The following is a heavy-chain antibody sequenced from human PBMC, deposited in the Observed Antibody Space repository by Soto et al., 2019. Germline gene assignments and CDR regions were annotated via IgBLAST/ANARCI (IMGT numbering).Heavy chain of an antibody. CDR3: ARRDTDAVFDY. J-gene: IGHJ4*02. CDR1: GFTFNTYN. CDR2: ISFAGTNT. Sequence: QVQLVESGGGVVQPGRSLRLSCTASGFTFNTYNIHWVRLAPGKGLQWVAVISFAGTNTYYADSVKGRFTISRDNSKSTVYLQMNSLRDEDTAIYYCARRDTDAVFDYWGQGTLVTVSS. V-gene: IGHV3-30-3*01. D-gene: IGHD2-2*01.